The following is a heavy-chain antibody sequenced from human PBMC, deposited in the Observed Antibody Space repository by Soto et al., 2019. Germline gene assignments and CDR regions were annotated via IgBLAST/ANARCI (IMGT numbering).Heavy chain of an antibody. CDR2: ISAYNGNT. CDR1: GYTVTIYG. D-gene: IGHD2-15*01. CDR3: ARDRDIVVVVAANNDAFDI. Sequence: GASVKVACKSSGYTVTIYGISGVRKAPGQGLEWMGWISAYNGNTNYAQKLQGRVTMTTDTSTSTAYMELRSLRSDDTAVYYCARDRDIVVVVAANNDAFDIWGQGTMVTVSS. J-gene: IGHJ3*02. V-gene: IGHV1-18*01.